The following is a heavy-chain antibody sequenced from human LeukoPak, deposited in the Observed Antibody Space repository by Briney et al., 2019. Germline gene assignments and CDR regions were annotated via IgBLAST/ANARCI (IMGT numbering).Heavy chain of an antibody. J-gene: IGHJ4*02. CDR2: IYYSGST. D-gene: IGHD6-25*01. CDR3: VRHAPATFDY. CDR1: GVSIRSDTYY. Sequence: SETLSLTCTVSGVSIRSDTYYWGWIRQPPGKGLEWIGSIYYSGSTYYNPSLKSRVTISVDTSKNQFSLKLSSVTAADTAVYYCVRHAPATFDYWGQGTLVTVSS. V-gene: IGHV4-39*01.